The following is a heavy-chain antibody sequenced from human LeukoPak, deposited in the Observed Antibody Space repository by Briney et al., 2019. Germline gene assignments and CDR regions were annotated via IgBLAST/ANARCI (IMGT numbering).Heavy chain of an antibody. J-gene: IGHJ2*01. D-gene: IGHD6-19*01. Sequence: SETLSLTCTVSGGSISSSSYYWGWIRQPPGKGLEWIGSIYYSGSTYYNPSLKSRVTISVDTSKNQFSLKLSSVTAADTAVYYCARDRMAVTYLGDWYFDLWGRGTPVTVSS. CDR2: IYYSGST. CDR3: ARDRMAVTYLGDWYFDL. V-gene: IGHV4-39*07. CDR1: GGSISSSSYY.